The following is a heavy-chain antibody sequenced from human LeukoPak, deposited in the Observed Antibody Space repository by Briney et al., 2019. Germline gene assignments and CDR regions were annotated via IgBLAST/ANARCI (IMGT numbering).Heavy chain of an antibody. J-gene: IGHJ6*03. V-gene: IGHV1-8*01. D-gene: IGHD1-26*01. CDR1: GYTFTSYD. CDR2: MNPNSGNT. CDR3: ARGPERARVGPINYYYHYMDV. Sequence: GASVKVSCKASGYTFTSYDINWVRQATGQGLEWMGWMNPNSGNTGYAQKFQGRVTMTRNTSISTAYMELSSLRSEDTAVYYCARGPERARVGPINYYYHYMDVWGTGTTVTISS.